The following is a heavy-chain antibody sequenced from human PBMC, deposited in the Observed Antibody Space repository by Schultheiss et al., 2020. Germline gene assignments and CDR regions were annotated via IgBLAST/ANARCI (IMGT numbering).Heavy chain of an antibody. J-gene: IGHJ6*02. CDR2: IYYSGST. V-gene: IGHV4-31*03. D-gene: IGHD4-17*01. CDR3: ARDLAAYGPYGMDV. CDR1: GGSISSCGYY. Sequence: SETLSFTCTVSGGSISSCGYYWSWIRQHPGKGLEWIGYIYYSGSTYYNPSLKSRVTISVDTSKNQFSLKLSSVTAADTAVYYCARDLAAYGPYGMDVWGQGTTVTVSS.